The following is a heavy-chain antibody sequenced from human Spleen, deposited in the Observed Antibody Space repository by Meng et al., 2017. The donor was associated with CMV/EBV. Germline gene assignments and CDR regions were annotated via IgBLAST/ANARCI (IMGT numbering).Heavy chain of an antibody. CDR3: AKVGGSGLFGYDLY. Sequence: GESLKISCVASGFTFSSYGVHWVRQAPGKGLEWVAFIRYDGSNKYYADSVKGRFTISRDNSKNTLYLQMNSLRAEDTAVYYCAKVGGSGLFGYDLYWGQGTLVTVSS. CDR2: IRYDGSNK. V-gene: IGHV3-30*02. J-gene: IGHJ4*02. D-gene: IGHD5-12*01. CDR1: GFTFSSYG.